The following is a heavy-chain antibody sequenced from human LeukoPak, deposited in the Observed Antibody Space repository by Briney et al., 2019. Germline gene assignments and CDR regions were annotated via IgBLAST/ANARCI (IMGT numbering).Heavy chain of an antibody. V-gene: IGHV3-7*01. J-gene: IGHJ2*01. D-gene: IGHD4-17*01. CDR3: AREAPTESDWYFDL. CDR2: IKQDGSEK. Sequence: PGGSLRLSCAASGFTFRRYWMRSVRQAPGKGLEWVANIKQDGSEKYYVGSVKGRFTISIDNAKNSLFLQMNSLRGDDTALYYCAREAPTESDWYFDLWGRGTLVTVSS. CDR1: GFTFRRYW.